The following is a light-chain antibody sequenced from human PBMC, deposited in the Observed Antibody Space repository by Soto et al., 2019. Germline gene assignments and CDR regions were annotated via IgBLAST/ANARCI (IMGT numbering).Light chain of an antibody. CDR3: CSYAGTYTWI. J-gene: IGLJ2*01. Sequence: QSALTQPRSVSGSPGQSVTISCTGTSSNVGSYNYVSWYQQHPGQVPELIIYDVTKRPSGVPDRFSGFKSGNTASLTISGLQVDDEADYYCCSYAGTYTWIFGGGTKLTVL. V-gene: IGLV2-11*01. CDR1: SSNVGSYNY. CDR2: DVT.